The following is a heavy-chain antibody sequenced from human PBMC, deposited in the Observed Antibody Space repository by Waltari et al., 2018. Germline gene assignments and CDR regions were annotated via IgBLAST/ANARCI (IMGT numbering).Heavy chain of an antibody. CDR2: ISTYNGQT. CDR1: GYAFTNYG. V-gene: IGHV1-18*01. J-gene: IGHJ4*02. Sequence: QVQLVQSGAEVKKPGASVKVSCKASGYAFTNYGIGWVRHAPGQGLEWMGWISTYNGQTKYTQKCQGRVTITIDTATSTVHLDVRSLKADDTAVYYCARISTGYTRGFFNFWGQGTLVTGSS. CDR3: ARISTGYTRGFFNF. D-gene: IGHD2-8*02.